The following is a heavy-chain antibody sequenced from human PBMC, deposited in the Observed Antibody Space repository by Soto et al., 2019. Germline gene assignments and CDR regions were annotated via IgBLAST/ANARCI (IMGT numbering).Heavy chain of an antibody. V-gene: IGHV6-1*01. CDR1: GDSVSSNSAA. Sequence: QVQLQQSGPGLVKPSQTLSLTCAISGDSVSSNSAAWNWIRQSPSRGLEWLGRTYYRSKWYNDYAVSVKSRITINPDTSKNQFSLQLNSVTPEDTAVYYCAREDLDCSSTSCYKGSGGYYYGMDVWGQGTTVTVSS. D-gene: IGHD2-2*02. J-gene: IGHJ6*02. CDR2: TYYRSKWYN. CDR3: AREDLDCSSTSCYKGSGGYYYGMDV.